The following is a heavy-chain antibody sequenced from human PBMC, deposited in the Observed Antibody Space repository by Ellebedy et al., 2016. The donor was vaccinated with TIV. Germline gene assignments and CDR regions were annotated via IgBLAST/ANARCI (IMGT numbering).Heavy chain of an antibody. CDR2: IWYDGSNQ. CDR1: GFTFSSYW. D-gene: IGHD2-21*02. CDR3: ARDRHVDRGDCLDY. Sequence: PGGSLRLSCAASGFTFSSYWMSWVRQAPGKGLEWVAFIWYDGSNQYYADSVKGRFTISRDNSKNTLYLQMSSLGVEDTAIFYCARDRHVDRGDCLDYWGQGTLVTVSS. J-gene: IGHJ4*02. V-gene: IGHV3-33*08.